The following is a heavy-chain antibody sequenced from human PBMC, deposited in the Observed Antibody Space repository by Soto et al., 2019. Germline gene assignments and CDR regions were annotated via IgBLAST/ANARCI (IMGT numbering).Heavy chain of an antibody. V-gene: IGHV1-24*01. Sequence: ASVKVSCKVSGYTLTELSMHWVRQAPGKGLEWMGGFDPEDGETIYAQKFQGRVTMTEDTSTDTAYMELSSLRSEDTAVYYCATGKTYYDILTGPKYYFDYWGQGTLVTVSS. J-gene: IGHJ4*02. CDR3: ATGKTYYDILTGPKYYFDY. D-gene: IGHD3-9*01. CDR1: GYTLTELS. CDR2: FDPEDGET.